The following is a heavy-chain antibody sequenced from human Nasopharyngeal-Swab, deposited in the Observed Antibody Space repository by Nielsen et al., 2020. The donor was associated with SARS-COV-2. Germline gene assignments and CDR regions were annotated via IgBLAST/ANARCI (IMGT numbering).Heavy chain of an antibody. J-gene: IGHJ6*02. D-gene: IGHD7-27*01. CDR1: GFTFSSYS. V-gene: IGHV3-21*01. Sequence: GGSLRLSRAASGFTFSSYSMNWARQAPGKGLEWVSSISSSSSYIHYADSVKGRFTISRDNAKNSLYLQMNSLRAEDTAVYYCARDRGTGDSYYYYGMDVWGQGTTVTVSS. CDR2: ISSSSSYI. CDR3: ARDRGTGDSYYYYGMDV.